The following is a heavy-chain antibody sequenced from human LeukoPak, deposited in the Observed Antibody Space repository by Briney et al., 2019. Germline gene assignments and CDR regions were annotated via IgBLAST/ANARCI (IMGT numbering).Heavy chain of an antibody. D-gene: IGHD1-26*01. J-gene: IGHJ3*02. CDR1: GGSISSSSYY. CDR2: IYYSGST. Sequence: PSETLSLTCTVSGGSISSSSYYWGWIRQPPGKGLEWIGSIYYSGSTYYNPSLKSRVTISVDTSKNQFSLKLSSVTAADTAVYYCAGLGGAFDIWGQGTMVTVSS. CDR3: AGLGGAFDI. V-gene: IGHV4-39*01.